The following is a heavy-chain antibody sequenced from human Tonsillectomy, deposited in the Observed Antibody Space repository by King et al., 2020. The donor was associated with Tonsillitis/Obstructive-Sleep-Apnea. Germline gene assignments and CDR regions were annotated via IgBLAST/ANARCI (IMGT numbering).Heavy chain of an antibody. V-gene: IGHV5-51*01. J-gene: IGHJ5*02. CDR2: IYPGDSDT. CDR1: GYSFTSYW. CDR3: ARSARPEVGWFDP. D-gene: IGHD2-15*01. Sequence: VQLVESGAEVKKPGESLKISCTGSGYSFTSYWIGWVRQMPGKGLEWMGIIYPGDSDTRYSPSFQGQVTISADKSISTAYLQWSSLKAADTAMYYCARSARPEVGWFDPWGQGTLVTVSS.